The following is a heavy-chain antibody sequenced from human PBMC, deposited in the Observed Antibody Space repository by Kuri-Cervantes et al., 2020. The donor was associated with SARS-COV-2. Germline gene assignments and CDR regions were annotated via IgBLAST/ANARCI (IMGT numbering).Heavy chain of an antibody. CDR2: ISYDGSNK. J-gene: IGHJ4*02. CDR3: AKAKTTVTTFDY. CDR1: GFTFSSYG. D-gene: IGHD4-17*01. V-gene: IGHV3-30*18. Sequence: GGSLRLSCAASGFTFSSYGMHWVRQAPGKGLEWVAVISYDGSNKYYADSVKGRFTISRDNSKNTLYLQMNSLRAEDTAVYYCAKAKTTVTTFDYRGQGTLVTVSS.